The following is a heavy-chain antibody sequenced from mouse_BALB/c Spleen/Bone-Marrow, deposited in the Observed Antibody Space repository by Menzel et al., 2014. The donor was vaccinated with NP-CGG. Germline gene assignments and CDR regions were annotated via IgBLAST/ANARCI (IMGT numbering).Heavy chain of an antibody. CDR1: GYSFTGYY. J-gene: IGHJ1*01. CDR2: IYPYNGVS. CDR3: ESRGEYFDV. V-gene: IGHV1-31*01. Sequence: EVKLQESGPELVKPGASVKISCKASGYSFTGYYTHWVRQSHGNSLDWIGYIYPYNGVSCYNQKFKGKATLTVDKSSSTAYMELRSLTSDDSAVYYCESRGEYFDVWGAGTTVTVSS.